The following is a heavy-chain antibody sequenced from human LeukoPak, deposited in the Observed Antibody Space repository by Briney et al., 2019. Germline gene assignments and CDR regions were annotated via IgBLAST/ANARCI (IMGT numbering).Heavy chain of an antibody. CDR1: GFTFSSYS. D-gene: IGHD1-14*01. Sequence: PGGSLRLSCAASGFTFSSYSMNWVRQAPGKGLEWVSYISSSSSTIYYAYSVKGRFTISRDNAKNSLYLQMNSLRDEDTVVYYCAGGGKNRGGAFDIWGQGTMVTVSS. J-gene: IGHJ3*02. CDR3: AGGGKNRGGAFDI. CDR2: ISSSSSTI. V-gene: IGHV3-48*02.